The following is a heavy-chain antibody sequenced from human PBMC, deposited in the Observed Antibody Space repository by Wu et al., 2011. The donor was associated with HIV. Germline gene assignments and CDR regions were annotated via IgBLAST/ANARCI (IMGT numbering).Heavy chain of an antibody. D-gene: IGHD2-15*01. CDR3: ARSGEAAAYYYYYMNV. CDR2: SSLNSGTT. V-gene: IGHV1-69*06. CDR1: RLLDQNML. Sequence: GARGGRKAWVLAEGLLQGFWRLLDQNMLSAGCDRPLDKGLSGWEGSSLNSGTTNYARKFQGRFTVIADTSTTTVHMELRSLRSEDTAVYYCARSGEAAAYYYYYMNVWGKGTTVTISS. J-gene: IGHJ6*03.